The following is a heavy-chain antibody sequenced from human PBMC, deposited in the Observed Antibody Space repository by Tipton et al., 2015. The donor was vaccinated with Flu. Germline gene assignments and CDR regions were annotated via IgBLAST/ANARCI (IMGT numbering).Heavy chain of an antibody. V-gene: IGHV5-51*01. J-gene: IGHJ1*01. CDR1: GYSFTSYW. Sequence: QLVQSGAEVKKPGESLKISCKGSGYSFTSYWIGWVRQMPGKGLEWMGIIYPGDSDTRYSPSFQGQVTISADKSISTAYLQWSSLKASDTAMYYCARLRKRYYYDSSGYSGSEYFQHWGQGTLVTVSS. D-gene: IGHD3-22*01. CDR2: IYPGDSDT. CDR3: ARLRKRYYYDSSGYSGSEYFQH.